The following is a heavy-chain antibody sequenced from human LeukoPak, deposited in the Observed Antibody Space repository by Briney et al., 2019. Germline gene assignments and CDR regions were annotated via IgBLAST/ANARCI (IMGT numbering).Heavy chain of an antibody. CDR2: ISDSGGTT. CDR1: GFPFSSYA. D-gene: IGHD2-15*01. J-gene: IGHJ6*01. V-gene: IGHV3-64D*09. CDR3: VLGYSVVPCGIVV. Sequence: PGGSLRLSCSASGFPFSSYAMNWVRQAPGKGLEYVSAISDSGGTTYYADSVKGRFTISRDNSKDTLYLQMNSLRAEDTAVYFCVLGYSVVPCGIVVSGQG.